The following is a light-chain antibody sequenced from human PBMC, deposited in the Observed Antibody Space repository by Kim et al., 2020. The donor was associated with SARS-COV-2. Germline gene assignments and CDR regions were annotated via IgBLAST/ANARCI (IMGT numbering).Light chain of an antibody. Sequence: QRATISCSGGSSNIGAGYDVHWYYHHPGTAPQRLIYGTTDRPSGVPDRFSGSRYGTSASLAITGLQAEDESDYYCQYYDNSLSGYVFGTGTKVTVL. J-gene: IGLJ1*01. CDR1: SSNIGAGYD. CDR2: GTT. V-gene: IGLV1-40*01. CDR3: QYYDNSLSGYV.